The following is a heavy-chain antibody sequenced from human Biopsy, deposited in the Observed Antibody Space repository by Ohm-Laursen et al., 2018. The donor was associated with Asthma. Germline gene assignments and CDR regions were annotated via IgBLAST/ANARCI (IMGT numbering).Heavy chain of an antibody. CDR1: GYNFIRFA. CDR3: ARTYFDFLTGQVKDVFGV. Sequence: SSVKVACKASGYNFIRFAIHWVRQAPGQRLEWMGWVNTGNGDTKYSQKFQGRVTITRDTSASTAYMELRSLRSGDTAVYYCARTYFDFLTGQVKDVFGVWGQGTMVTVSS. J-gene: IGHJ3*01. CDR2: VNTGNGDT. D-gene: IGHD3-9*01. V-gene: IGHV1-3*04.